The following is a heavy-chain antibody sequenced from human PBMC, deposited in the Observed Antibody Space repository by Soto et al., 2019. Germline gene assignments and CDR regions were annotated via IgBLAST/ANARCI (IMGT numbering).Heavy chain of an antibody. V-gene: IGHV3-23*01. Sequence: GGSLRLSCAASGVTFRSYGMSWVRQAPGKGLEWVSSISGSGGSSYYADSVKGRFTISRDNSKNTLYLQMNSLRAEDTAVYYRAKDLPDIVVVPAADGMDVWGQGTTVTVSS. CDR2: ISGSGGSS. J-gene: IGHJ6*02. D-gene: IGHD2-2*01. CDR3: AKDLPDIVVVPAADGMDV. CDR1: GVTFRSYG.